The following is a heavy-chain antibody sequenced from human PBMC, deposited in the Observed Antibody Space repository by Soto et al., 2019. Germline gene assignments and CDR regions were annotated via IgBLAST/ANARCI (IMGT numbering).Heavy chain of an antibody. D-gene: IGHD6-19*01. V-gene: IGHV4-34*01. Sequence: NPSETLSLACAVYGGSFSGYYWSWIRQPPGKGLEWIGEINHSGSTNYNPSLKSRVTISVDTSKNQFSLKLSSVTAADTAVYYCARGIAVAGPWGQGTLVTVSS. CDR1: GGSFSGYY. J-gene: IGHJ5*02. CDR2: INHSGST. CDR3: ARGIAVAGP.